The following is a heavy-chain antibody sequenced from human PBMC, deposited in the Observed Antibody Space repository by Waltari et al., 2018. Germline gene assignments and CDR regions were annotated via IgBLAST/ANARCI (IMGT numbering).Heavy chain of an antibody. Sequence: VQLQQWGAGLLKPSETLSLTCDVSGGSLSGYHWTWIRQPPGKGLEWIVEIHDSGRTTYIPSLESRVTVSIDTANNQFSLRVRSVTAADTAVYYCARVFGYYYYYMDVWGKGTTVTISS. CDR3: ARVFGYYYYYMDV. V-gene: IGHV4-34*02. CDR1: GGSLSGYH. J-gene: IGHJ6*03. CDR2: IHDSGRT. D-gene: IGHD3-3*01.